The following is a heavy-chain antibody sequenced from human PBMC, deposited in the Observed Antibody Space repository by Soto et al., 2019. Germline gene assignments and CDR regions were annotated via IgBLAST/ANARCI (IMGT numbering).Heavy chain of an antibody. V-gene: IGHV4-4*02. D-gene: IGHD1-26*01. CDR3: ARVYSGSYSDS. CDR2: IFHSGST. J-gene: IGHJ4*02. Sequence: SETLSLTCAVSGGPISSNNWWSWVRQPPGKGLEWIGEIFHSGSTYYSPSLKSRVTISVDKSKNHFSLNLTSVTAADTAVYYCARVYSGSYSDSWGQGTLVTVSS. CDR1: GGPISSNNW.